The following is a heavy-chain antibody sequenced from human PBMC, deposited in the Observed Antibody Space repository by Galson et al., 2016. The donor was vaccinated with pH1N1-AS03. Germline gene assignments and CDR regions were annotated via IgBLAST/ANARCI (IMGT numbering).Heavy chain of an antibody. V-gene: IGHV4-4*01. CDR1: GGSMTSPDW. J-gene: IGHJ4*02. CDR2: VHYSGTT. CDR3: ASAGYHTPGYHY. Sequence: TLSLTCAVSGGSMTSPDWWTWVRQPPGKGLEWIGEVHYSGTTSYNPSLNSRVTMSIDKSSNQFSLNLGSVTAADTAVYFCASAGYHTPGYHYWGQGALVTVSS. D-gene: IGHD3-16*02.